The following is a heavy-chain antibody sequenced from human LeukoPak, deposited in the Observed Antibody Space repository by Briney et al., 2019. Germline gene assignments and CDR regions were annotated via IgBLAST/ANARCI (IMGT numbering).Heavy chain of an antibody. D-gene: IGHD4-11*01. J-gene: IGHJ4*02. Sequence: SETLSLTCTVSGDSISSYYCDRIRQPPGKGLEWIGYIYYSGTTNYNPSLKSRVTISVDTSKNQFSLKLSSVTAADTAVYYCVRESYSRYFDYWGQGSLVTVSS. V-gene: IGHV4-59*01. CDR1: GDSISSYY. CDR3: VRESYSRYFDY. CDR2: IYYSGTT.